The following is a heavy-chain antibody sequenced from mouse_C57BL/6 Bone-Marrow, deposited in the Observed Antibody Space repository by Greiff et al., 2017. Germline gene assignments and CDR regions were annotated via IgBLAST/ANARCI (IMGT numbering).Heavy chain of an antibody. CDR2: IDPSDSYT. J-gene: IGHJ1*03. D-gene: IGHD2-3*01. CDR3: ANDGYFWYFDV. Sequence: QQSCKASGYTFTSYWMHWVKQRPGQGLAWIGEIDPSDSYTNYNQKFKGKSTLTVDKSSSTAYMQLSSLTSEDSAVYYCANDGYFWYFDVWGTGTTVTVSS. V-gene: IGHV1-69*01. CDR1: GYTFTSYW.